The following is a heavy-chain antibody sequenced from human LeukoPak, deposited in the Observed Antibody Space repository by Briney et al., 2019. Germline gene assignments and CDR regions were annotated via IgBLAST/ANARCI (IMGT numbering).Heavy chain of an antibody. Sequence: GGSLRLSCAASGFSFRTYGMHWVRQAPGKGLEWVAFIRYDGSYKYYADSVKGRFTISRDNSKNTLYLQMNSLRAEDTAVYYCAKLSNNYMDVWGKGTTVTVSS. J-gene: IGHJ6*03. CDR3: AKLSNNYMDV. V-gene: IGHV3-30*02. CDR1: GFSFRTYG. CDR2: IRYDGSYK.